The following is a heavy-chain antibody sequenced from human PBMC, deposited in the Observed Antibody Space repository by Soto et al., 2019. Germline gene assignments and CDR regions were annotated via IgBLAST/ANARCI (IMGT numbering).Heavy chain of an antibody. CDR1: GFSFRSFS. CDR3: AREATPVVTPWVFDY. Sequence: GGSLRLSCAASGFSFRSFSMHWVRQAPGKGLEWVSYINGDGSKIFYADSGKGRFTISRDNNKDLLYLQMNSLTDDDTAGYYCAREATPVVTPWVFDYWGRGTLVTVSS. D-gene: IGHD2-21*02. CDR2: INGDGSKI. J-gene: IGHJ4*02. V-gene: IGHV3-48*02.